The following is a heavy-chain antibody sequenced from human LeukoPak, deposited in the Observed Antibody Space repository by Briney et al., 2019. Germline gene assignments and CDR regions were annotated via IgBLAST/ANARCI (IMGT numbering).Heavy chain of an antibody. D-gene: IGHD6-19*01. V-gene: IGHV3-33*01. CDR3: AREPYSSGWLNKPDAFDI. CDR2: IRYDGSNE. Sequence: TGGTLRLSCAASGFTFSNYGMHWVRQAPGKGLQWVAVIRYDGSNEYYTGSVKGRFTISRDNAHNTLYLQMNSLRAEDTAVYYCAREPYSSGWLNKPDAFDIWGQGTMLTVSS. J-gene: IGHJ3*02. CDR1: GFTFSNYG.